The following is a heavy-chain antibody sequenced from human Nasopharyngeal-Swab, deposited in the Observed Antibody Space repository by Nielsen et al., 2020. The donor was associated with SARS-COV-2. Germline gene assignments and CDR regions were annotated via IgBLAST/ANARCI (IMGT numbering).Heavy chain of an antibody. D-gene: IGHD6-13*01. CDR2: IKQDGSEK. CDR3: ARDSDIPYSGYGMDV. CDR1: GFTFRRYR. J-gene: IGHJ6*02. V-gene: IGHV3-7*01. Sequence: GSLRLSSAASGFTFRRYRMSWVRHAPGKGLEWVANIKQDGSEKYNVDSVKGRFTISRDNAKNSLYLQMNSLRAEDTAVYYCARDSDIPYSGYGMDVWGQGTTVTVSS.